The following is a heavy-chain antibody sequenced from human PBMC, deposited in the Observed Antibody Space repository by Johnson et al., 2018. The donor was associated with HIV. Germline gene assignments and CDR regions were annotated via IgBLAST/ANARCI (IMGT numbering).Heavy chain of an antibody. CDR2: ISYDGSNK. Sequence: QVQLVESGGGLVKPGGSLRLSCAASGFTFSSYAMHWVRQAPGKGLEWVAVISYDGSNKYYADSVKGRCTISRDNSNNTLYLQMNSLRAEDTAVYYCATSTASDAFDIWGQGTMVTVSS. V-gene: IGHV3-30-3*01. CDR3: ATSTASDAFDI. CDR1: GFTFSSYA. J-gene: IGHJ3*02. D-gene: IGHD1-1*01.